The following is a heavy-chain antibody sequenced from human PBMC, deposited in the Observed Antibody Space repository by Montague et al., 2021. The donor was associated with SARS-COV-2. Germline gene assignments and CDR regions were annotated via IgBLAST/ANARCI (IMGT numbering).Heavy chain of an antibody. J-gene: IGHJ4*02. CDR1: GFSITTSTMG. V-gene: IGHV2-5*02. CDR3: VHYASGSYYFHY. CDR2: IYWGDEK. Sequence: PELVKPTQTLTLTCTFSGFSITTSTMGVGWIRQPPGKALERLALIYWGDEKRFSPSPKSRLTITKDTFKDQVVLRMANMDPVDTATYYCVHYASGSYYFHYWGQGTLVTVSS. D-gene: IGHD3-10*01.